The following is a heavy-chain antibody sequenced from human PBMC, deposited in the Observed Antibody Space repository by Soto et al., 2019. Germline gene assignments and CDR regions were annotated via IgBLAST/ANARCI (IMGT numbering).Heavy chain of an antibody. CDR2: ISTYNGDT. CDR1: GYTFTTSG. Sequence: QVQLVQSGPEVRKPGASVKVSCEASGYTFTTSGISWVRQVPGQGLEWMGRISTYNGDTNSAQTFQGRVLMTADTSTGTADMELMSLKSAATAVYYCARQGSWPYYYYGLDVWGQGTTVTVSS. D-gene: IGHD1-26*01. J-gene: IGHJ6*02. V-gene: IGHV1-18*01. CDR3: ARQGSWPYYYYGLDV.